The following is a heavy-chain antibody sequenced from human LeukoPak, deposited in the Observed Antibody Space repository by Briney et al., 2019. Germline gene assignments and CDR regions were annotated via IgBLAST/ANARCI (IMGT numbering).Heavy chain of an antibody. D-gene: IGHD3-10*02. V-gene: IGHV3-30*03. CDR2: ISYDGSNK. Sequence: GGSLRLSCAASGFTFNSYAMHWVRQAPGKGLEWVAVISYDGSNKYYSDSVKGRFTISRDNAKNSLYLQMNSLRAEDTAVYYCAALGITMIGGVWGKGTTVTISS. J-gene: IGHJ6*04. CDR1: GFTFNSYA. CDR3: AALGITMIGGV.